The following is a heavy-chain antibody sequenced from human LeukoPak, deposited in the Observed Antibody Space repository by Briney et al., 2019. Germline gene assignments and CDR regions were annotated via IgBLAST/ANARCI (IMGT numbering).Heavy chain of an antibody. CDR1: GYTFTSYG. V-gene: IGHV1-18*01. D-gene: IGHD6-13*01. J-gene: IGHJ3*02. CDR2: ISAYNGNT. Sequence: ASVKVSCKASGYTFTSYGISWVRQAPGQGLEWMGWISAYNGNTNYAQKLQGRVTMTTDTSTSTAYMELRSLRSDDTAVYYCARGRGSSSWYTHDDAFDIWGQGTMVTVSS. CDR3: ARGRGSSSWYTHDDAFDI.